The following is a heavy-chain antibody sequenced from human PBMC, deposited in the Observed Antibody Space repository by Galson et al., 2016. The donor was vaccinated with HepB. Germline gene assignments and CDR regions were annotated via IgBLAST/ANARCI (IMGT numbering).Heavy chain of an antibody. Sequence: SLRLSCAASGFTFSSYSMHWVRQAPGKGLEYISTISNDGRSRYFVDSERGRFTISSDNSKNTVYLQMSSLRPEDSATYYCLKSGYCGITDCFHAFDIWGQGTMVTVSS. CDR2: ISNDGRSR. CDR1: GFTFSSYS. J-gene: IGHJ3*02. V-gene: IGHV3-64D*08. D-gene: IGHD2-2*01. CDR3: LKSGYCGITDCFHAFDI.